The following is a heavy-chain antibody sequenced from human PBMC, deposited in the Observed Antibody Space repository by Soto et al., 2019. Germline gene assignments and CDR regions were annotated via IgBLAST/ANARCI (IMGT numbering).Heavy chain of an antibody. CDR1: GGTFSSYT. CDR2: IIPILGIA. CDR3: ASQSTVAGARGWYFDL. V-gene: IGHV1-69*02. Sequence: QVQLVQSGAEVKKPGSSVKVSCKASGGTFSSYTISWVRQAPGQGLEWMGRIIPILGIANYAQKFQGRVTITADKSTSTAYMELSSLRSEDTAVYYCASQSTVAGARGWYFDLWGRGTLVTVSS. J-gene: IGHJ2*01. D-gene: IGHD6-19*01.